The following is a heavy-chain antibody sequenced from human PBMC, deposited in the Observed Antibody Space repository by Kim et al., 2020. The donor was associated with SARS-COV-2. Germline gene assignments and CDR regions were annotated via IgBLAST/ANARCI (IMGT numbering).Heavy chain of an antibody. CDR3: ARGDDYVWGSYRTFDY. D-gene: IGHD3-16*02. V-gene: IGHV4-34*01. Sequence: LKSRVTISVATSKNQFSLKLRSVTAADTAVYYCARGDDYVWGSYRTFDYWGQGTLVTVSS. J-gene: IGHJ4*02.